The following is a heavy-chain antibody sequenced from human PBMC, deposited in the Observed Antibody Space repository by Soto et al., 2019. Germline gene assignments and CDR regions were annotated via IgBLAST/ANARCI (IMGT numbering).Heavy chain of an antibody. V-gene: IGHV1-18*01. Sequence: ASVKVSCKAYGYTFSSYGLSWVRQAPGQGLEWMGWISAYSGNTVYTQRFKGRLTIATDTSTGTAYMELRSLRSDDTAVYYCAWDFYQSSGYCDYWGQGTLVTVSS. CDR2: ISAYSGNT. CDR1: GYTFSSYG. D-gene: IGHD3-22*01. J-gene: IGHJ4*02. CDR3: AWDFYQSSGYCDY.